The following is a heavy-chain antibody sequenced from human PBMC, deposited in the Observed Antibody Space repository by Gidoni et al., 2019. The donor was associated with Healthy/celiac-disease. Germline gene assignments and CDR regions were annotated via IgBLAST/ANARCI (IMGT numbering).Heavy chain of an antibody. V-gene: IGHV4-61*02. CDR2: IYTSGST. J-gene: IGHJ5*02. CDR1: GGSISSGSYY. CDR3: ARVDYYYDNKGFDP. Sequence: QVQLQESGPGLVKPSQTLSLTCTGSGGSISSGSYYWSWIRQPAGKGLEWIGRIYTSGSTNYNPSLKSRVTISVDTSKNQFSLKLSSVTAADTAVYYCARVDYYYDNKGFDPWGQGTLVTVSS. D-gene: IGHD3-22*01.